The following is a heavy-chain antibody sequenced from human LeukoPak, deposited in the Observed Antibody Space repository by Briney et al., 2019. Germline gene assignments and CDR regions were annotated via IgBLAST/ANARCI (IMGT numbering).Heavy chain of an antibody. D-gene: IGHD1-26*01. V-gene: IGHV3-66*01. J-gene: IGHJ4*02. Sequence: GGSLRLSCAASGFTVSSSNYMNWVRQAPGKGLEWVSGIYTGGTTYYTDSVKGRFTISRDNPNNTLYLQMHSLRAEDTAVYYCAREISRLGIWGQGTLVTVSS. CDR3: AREISRLGI. CDR2: IYTGGTT. CDR1: GFTVSSSNY.